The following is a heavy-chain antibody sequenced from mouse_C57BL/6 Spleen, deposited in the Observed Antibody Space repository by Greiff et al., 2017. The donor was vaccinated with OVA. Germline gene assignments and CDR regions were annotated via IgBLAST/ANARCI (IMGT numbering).Heavy chain of an antibody. J-gene: IGHJ1*03. D-gene: IGHD1-1*02. CDR1: GYSITSGYY. CDR2: ISYDGSN. V-gene: IGHV3-6*01. Sequence: VQLKESGPGLVKPSQSLSLTCSVTGYSITSGYYWNWIRQFPGNKLEWMGYISYDGSNNYNPSLKNRISITRDTSKNQFFLKLNSVTTEDTATYYCARVDYSYWYFDVWGTGTTVTVSS. CDR3: ARVDYSYWYFDV.